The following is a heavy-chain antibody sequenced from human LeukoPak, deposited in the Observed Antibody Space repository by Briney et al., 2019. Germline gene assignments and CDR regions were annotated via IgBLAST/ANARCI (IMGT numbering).Heavy chain of an antibody. J-gene: IGHJ4*02. D-gene: IGHD6-19*01. Sequence: GGSLRLSCAASGFSFSSYWMHWVRQAPGKGLEWVSAISGSGGNTYYEDSVKGRFTISRDNSKNTLYLQMNSLRVEDTAVYYCARKMVVAGGGDCFDYWGQGTLVSVSS. CDR3: ARKMVVAGGGDCFDY. CDR1: GFSFSSYW. V-gene: IGHV3-23*01. CDR2: ISGSGGNT.